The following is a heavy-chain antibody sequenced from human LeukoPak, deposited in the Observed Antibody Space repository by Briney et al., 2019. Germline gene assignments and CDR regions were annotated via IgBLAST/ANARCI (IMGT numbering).Heavy chain of an antibody. CDR3: ARGARMTFDY. Sequence: SETLSLTCTVSGGSISSGVYYWSWIRQHPGKGLEWVGCISDRGSTYYNPSLKSRVTVSVDTSKSQFSLKVSSVTAADTAVYYCARGARMTFDYWGQGTLVTVSS. J-gene: IGHJ4*02. V-gene: IGHV4-31*03. CDR1: GGSISSGVYY. CDR2: ISDRGST. D-gene: IGHD4/OR15-4a*01.